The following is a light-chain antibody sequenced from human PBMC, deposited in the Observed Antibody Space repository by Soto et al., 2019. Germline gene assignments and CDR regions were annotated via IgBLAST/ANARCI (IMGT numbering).Light chain of an antibody. CDR2: GAS. J-gene: IGKJ4*01. Sequence: EIVVTQSPALVSVSPGERVTLSCRASQSVISSLAWYQQKLGQAPRLLIYGASTRATGIPARFSGSGSGTEFFLNISNLQSEDSAIYYCQHYNNWLGTFGGGTKVEIK. CDR1: QSVISS. CDR3: QHYNNWLGT. V-gene: IGKV3-15*01.